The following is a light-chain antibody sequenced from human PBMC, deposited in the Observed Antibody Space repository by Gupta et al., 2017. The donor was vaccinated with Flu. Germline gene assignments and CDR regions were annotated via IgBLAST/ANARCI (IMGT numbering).Light chain of an antibody. CDR2: GAS. CDR3: QQYNIWPPYS. V-gene: IGKV3-15*01. Sequence: EVVMTQSPATLSVSPGERATLSCRASQSVGTNLAWYQQKPGQIPRLLIYGASTRATGIPARFSGSGSGTEFTLTISSLRSEDFAVYYCQQYNIWPPYSFGQGTKLQIK. J-gene: IGKJ2*03. CDR1: QSVGTN.